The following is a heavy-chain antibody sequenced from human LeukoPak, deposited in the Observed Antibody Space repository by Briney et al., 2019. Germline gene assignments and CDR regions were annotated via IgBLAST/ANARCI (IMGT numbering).Heavy chain of an antibody. Sequence: TLSLTCTVSGGSISSYYWSWIRQPPGKALEWLALIYWDDDKRYSPSLKSRLTITKDTSKNQVVLTMTNMDPVDTATYYCAHSNRYFDWLSHWGQGTLVTVSS. J-gene: IGHJ5*02. CDR3: AHSNRYFDWLSH. D-gene: IGHD3-9*01. CDR1: GGSISSYYW. CDR2: IYWDDDK. V-gene: IGHV2-5*08.